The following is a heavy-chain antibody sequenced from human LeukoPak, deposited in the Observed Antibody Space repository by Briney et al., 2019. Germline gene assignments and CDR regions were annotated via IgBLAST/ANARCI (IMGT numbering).Heavy chain of an antibody. D-gene: IGHD3-22*01. V-gene: IGHV1-2*02. CDR1: GYTFTDYY. CDR2: INPNSGGT. J-gene: IGHJ4*02. CDR3: ARETYYYDSSGYPNPDY. Sequence: ASVKVSCKASGYTFTDYYIHWVRQAPGQGLEWMGWINPNSGGTNYAQKFQGRVTMTRDTSISTAYMELSRLRSDDTAVYYCARETYYYDSSGYPNPDYWGQGTLVTVSS.